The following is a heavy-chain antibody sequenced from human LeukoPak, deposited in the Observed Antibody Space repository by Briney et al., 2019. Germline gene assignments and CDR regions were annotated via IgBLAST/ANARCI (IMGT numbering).Heavy chain of an antibody. CDR2: ISYDGSNK. CDR1: GFTFSSYG. V-gene: IGHV3-30*18. CDR3: AEDRGYSTYYFDY. J-gene: IGHJ4*02. D-gene: IGHD6-25*01. Sequence: PGGSLRLSCAASGFTFSSYGMHWVRQAPGKGLEWVALISYDGSNKYYADSVKGRFTISRDNSKNTLYLQMTSLRAEDTALYYCAEDRGYSTYYFDYWGQGTLVTVSS.